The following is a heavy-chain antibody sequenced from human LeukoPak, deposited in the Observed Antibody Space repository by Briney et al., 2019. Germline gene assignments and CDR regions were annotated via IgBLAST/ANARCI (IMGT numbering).Heavy chain of an antibody. J-gene: IGHJ4*02. Sequence: PGGSLRLSCAASGFTFSSYWMSWVRQAPGKGLEWVANIKQDGSEKYYVDSVKGRFTISRDNAKNSLYLQMNSLRAEDTAVYYCAGQGQRSKLPRGDLDYWGQGTLVTVSS. CDR3: AGQGQRSKLPRGDLDY. V-gene: IGHV3-7*01. CDR2: IKQDGSEK. CDR1: GFTFSSYW. D-gene: IGHD3-10*01.